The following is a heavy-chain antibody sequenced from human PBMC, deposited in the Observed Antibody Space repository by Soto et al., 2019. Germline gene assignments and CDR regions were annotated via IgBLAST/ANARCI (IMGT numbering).Heavy chain of an antibody. Sequence: ASVKVSCKASGYTFTSYCISWVLQAPGQGLEWMGWISAYNGNTNYAQKLQGRVTMTTDTSTSTAYMELRSLRSDDTAVYYCARDYYDFWSGYHTLNYYGMDVWGQGTTVTVSS. CDR3: ARDYYDFWSGYHTLNYYGMDV. V-gene: IGHV1-18*04. J-gene: IGHJ6*02. D-gene: IGHD3-3*01. CDR1: GYTFTSYC. CDR2: ISAYNGNT.